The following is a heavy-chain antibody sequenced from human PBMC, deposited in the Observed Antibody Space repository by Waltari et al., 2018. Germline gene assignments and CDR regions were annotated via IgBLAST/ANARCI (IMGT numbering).Heavy chain of an antibody. CDR1: GYTFTSYY. D-gene: IGHD2-2*03. J-gene: IGHJ6*02. Sequence: QVQLVQSGAEVKKPGASVKVSCKASGYTFTSYYMHWVRQAPGQGLEWMGIINPSGGSTSYAQKFQGRVTMTRDTSTSTVYMELSSLRSEDTAVYYCARDLGYCSSTSCPTLDYYYGMDVWGQGTTVTVSS. V-gene: IGHV1-46*01. CDR2: INPSGGST. CDR3: ARDLGYCSSTSCPTLDYYYGMDV.